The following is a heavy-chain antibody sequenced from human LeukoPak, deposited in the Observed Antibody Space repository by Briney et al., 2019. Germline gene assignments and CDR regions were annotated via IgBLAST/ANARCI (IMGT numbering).Heavy chain of an antibody. D-gene: IGHD2-15*01. CDR3: AKDDRYCSGGSCDSYYFDY. J-gene: IGHJ4*02. V-gene: IGHV3-23*01. CDR1: GFTFSSYA. CDR2: ISGSGGST. Sequence: GGSLRLSCAASGFTFSSYAMSWVRQAPGKGLEWVSAISGSGGSTYYADSVKGRFTISRDNSKNTLYLRMNSLRAEDTAVYYCAKDDRYCSGGSCDSYYFDYWGQGTLVTVSS.